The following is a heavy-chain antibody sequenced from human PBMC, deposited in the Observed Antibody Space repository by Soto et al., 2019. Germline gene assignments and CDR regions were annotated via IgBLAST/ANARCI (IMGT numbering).Heavy chain of an antibody. V-gene: IGHV1-18*04. CDR1: GYTFTSYG. D-gene: IGHD3-9*01. CDR3: ARGRYDILTGYYLYYGMDV. CDR2: ISAYNGNT. Sequence: ASVKVSCKASGYTFTSYGISWVRQAPGQGLEWMGWISAYNGNTNYAQKLQGRVTMTTDTSTGTAYMELRSLRSDDTAVYYCARGRYDILTGYYLYYGMDVWGQGTTVTVSS. J-gene: IGHJ6*02.